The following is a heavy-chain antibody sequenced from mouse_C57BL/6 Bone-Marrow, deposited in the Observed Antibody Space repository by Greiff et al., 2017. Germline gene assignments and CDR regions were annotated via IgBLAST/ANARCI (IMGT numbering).Heavy chain of an antibody. J-gene: IGHJ4*01. CDR2: INPNNGGT. CDR3: ARMRITTVVATSAMDY. V-gene: IGHV1-26*01. Sequence: DVQLQQSGPELVKPGASVKISCKASGYTFTDYYMNWVKQSHGKSFEWIGDINPNNGGTSYNEKFKGKATLTVDKSSSTTYMELRSLTSEDSEVYYCARMRITTVVATSAMDYWGQGTSLTVSS. CDR1: GYTFTDYY. D-gene: IGHD1-1*01.